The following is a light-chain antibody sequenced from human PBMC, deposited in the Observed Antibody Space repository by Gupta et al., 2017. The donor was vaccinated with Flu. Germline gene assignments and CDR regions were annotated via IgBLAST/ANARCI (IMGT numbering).Light chain of an antibody. CDR1: ASNIGINY. Sequence: QSVLTQPPSVSAEPGQTVTFSCSGSASNIGINYVSWYQQLPGTAPKLLIYDNDKRPSGIPYRFSGSKSGTSATLGITGLQTGDEADYYCGTWDNSLSAVVFGGGTKLAVL. V-gene: IGLV1-51*01. J-gene: IGLJ2*01. CDR2: DND. CDR3: GTWDNSLSAVV.